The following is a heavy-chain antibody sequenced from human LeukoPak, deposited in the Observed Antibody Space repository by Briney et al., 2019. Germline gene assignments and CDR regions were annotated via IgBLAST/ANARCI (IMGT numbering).Heavy chain of an antibody. J-gene: IGHJ4*02. Sequence: VASVKVSCKASGYTFTSYYMHWVRQAPGPGLEWMGIINPSGGSTSYAQKFQGRVTMIRDTSTSTVYMELSSLTSDDTAVYYCARGTANTVFEYWGQGTLVTVSS. V-gene: IGHV1-46*01. CDR2: INPSGGST. D-gene: IGHD4-17*01. CDR3: ARGTANTVFEY. CDR1: GYTFTSYY.